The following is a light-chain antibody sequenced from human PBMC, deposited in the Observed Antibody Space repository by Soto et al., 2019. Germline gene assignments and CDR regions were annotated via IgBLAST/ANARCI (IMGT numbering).Light chain of an antibody. CDR1: SSNIGAGYD. CDR3: QSYDSSLSGNVV. J-gene: IGLJ2*01. CDR2: GNS. V-gene: IGLV1-40*01. Sequence: QSALTQPASVTGAPGQRVTISCTGSSSNIGAGYDVHWYQQLPGTAPKLLIYGNSNRPSGVPDRFSGSKSGTSASLAITGLQAEDEADYYCQSYDSSLSGNVVFGGGTKLTVL.